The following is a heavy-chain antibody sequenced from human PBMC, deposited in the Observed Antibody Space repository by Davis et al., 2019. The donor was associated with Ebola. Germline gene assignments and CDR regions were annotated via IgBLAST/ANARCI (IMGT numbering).Heavy chain of an antibody. CDR3: ARGLNGVRRHYGMDV. CDR1: GYSFKNYA. J-gene: IGHJ6*02. D-gene: IGHD2-8*01. V-gene: IGHV1-69*04. Sequence: SVKVSCKASGYSFKNYAISWVRQAPGQGLEWMGRIIPILGIANYAQKFQGRVTITADKSTSTAYMELSSLRSEDTAVYYCARGLNGVRRHYGMDVWGQGTTVTVSS. CDR2: IIPILGIA.